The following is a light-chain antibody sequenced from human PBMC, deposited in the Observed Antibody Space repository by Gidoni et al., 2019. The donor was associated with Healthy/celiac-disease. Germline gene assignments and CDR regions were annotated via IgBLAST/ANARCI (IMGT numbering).Light chain of an antibody. Sequence: DIVLTQSPGTLSWSPGERATLSCRASQSVSSSYLAWYQQKPGQAPRLLIYGSSSRATGIPDRFSGSASGTDFTRTIRRLEPEDVAVYYCQQYGSSPRTFXQXTKVEIK. CDR1: QSVSSSY. CDR2: GSS. CDR3: QQYGSSPRT. V-gene: IGKV3-20*01. J-gene: IGKJ1*01.